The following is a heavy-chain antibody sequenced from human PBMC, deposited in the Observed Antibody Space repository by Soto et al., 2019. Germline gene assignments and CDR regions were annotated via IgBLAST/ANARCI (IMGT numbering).Heavy chain of an antibody. Sequence: PRGSLRLSSASFGFTYSNAGTNGVRQATGKGLEWVGRIKGKTDGGTTDYAAHVKGRFTISRDDSKNTLYLQMNSLKTEDTAVYYCTTVWIVGATPPFDYWGQVT. CDR2: IKGKTDGGTT. D-gene: IGHD1-26*01. CDR3: TTVWIVGATPPFDY. V-gene: IGHV3-15*07. CDR1: GFTYSNAG. J-gene: IGHJ4*02.